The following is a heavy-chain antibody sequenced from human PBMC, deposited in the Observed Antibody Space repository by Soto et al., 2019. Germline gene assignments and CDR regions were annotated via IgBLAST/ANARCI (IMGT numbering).Heavy chain of an antibody. Sequence: QVQLQESGPGLVKPSETLSLTCAVSGDSLSGTYWWSWVRQAPGGGLQWIGEISYSGTTHYDPSLMSRVTRSMDTSRSEVSLTLISVTAADSASYYCARHILVTGTRGFDFWCQGILVTVSS. CDR3: ARHILVTGTRGFDF. V-gene: IGHV4-4*02. D-gene: IGHD6-19*01. CDR2: ISYSGTT. J-gene: IGHJ4*02. CDR1: GDSLSGTYW.